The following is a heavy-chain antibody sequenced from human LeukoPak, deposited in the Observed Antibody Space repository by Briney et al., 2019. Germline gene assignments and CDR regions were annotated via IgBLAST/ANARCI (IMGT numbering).Heavy chain of an antibody. CDR3: VGSRGWFGELFRY. CDR2: IYHSGST. D-gene: IGHD3-10*01. J-gene: IGHJ4*02. V-gene: IGHV4-30-2*01. Sequence: SETLSLTCAVSGGSISSGGYSWSWIRQPPGKGLEWIGYIYHSGSTYYNPSLKSRVTISVDRSKNQFSLKLSSVTAADTAVYYCVGSRGWFGELFRYWGQGTLVTVSS. CDR1: GGSISSGGYS.